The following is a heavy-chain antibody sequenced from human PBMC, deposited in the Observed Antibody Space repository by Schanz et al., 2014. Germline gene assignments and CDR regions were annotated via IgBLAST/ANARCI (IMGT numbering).Heavy chain of an antibody. CDR2: IDGEGSDT. D-gene: IGHD3-16*02. CDR1: GFTFSVYW. J-gene: IGHJ5*02. V-gene: IGHV3-74*01. Sequence: EVQLVESGGGLVQPGGSLRLSCAASGFTFSVYWMHWVRQPPGKGLEWVARIDGEGSDTRYADSVKGRFTISRDNARNTVSLQMNSLRADDTAVYYCVRDERVISGVWFDPWGQGTLVTVSS. CDR3: VRDERVISGVWFDP.